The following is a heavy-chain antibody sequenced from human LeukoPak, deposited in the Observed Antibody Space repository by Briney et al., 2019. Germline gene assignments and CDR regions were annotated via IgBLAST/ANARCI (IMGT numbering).Heavy chain of an antibody. CDR2: VDPEDGET. V-gene: IGHV1-69-2*01. J-gene: IGHJ3*02. Sequence: ASVKVSCKVSGYTFTDYYMHWVQQAPGKGLEWMGLVDPEDGETIYAEKSQGRVTITADTSTDTAYMELSSLRSEDTAVYYCATVPTEWELLLENDAFDIWGQGTMVTVSS. CDR1: GYTFTDYY. CDR3: ATVPTEWELLLENDAFDI. D-gene: IGHD1-26*01.